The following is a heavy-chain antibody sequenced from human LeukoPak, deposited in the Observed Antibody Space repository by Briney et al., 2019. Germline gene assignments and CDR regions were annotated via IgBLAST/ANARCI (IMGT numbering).Heavy chain of an antibody. J-gene: IGHJ6*02. CDR1: GFTFSSYS. CDR2: ISSSSSYI. Sequence: GGSLRLSCAASGFTFSSYSMNWVRQAPGKGLEWVSSISSSSSYIYCADSVKGRFTISRDNAKNSLYLQMNSLRAEDTAVYYCARDSAVVRGVIIDAPSMDVWGQGTTVTVSS. CDR3: ARDSAVVRGVIIDAPSMDV. D-gene: IGHD3-10*01. V-gene: IGHV3-21*01.